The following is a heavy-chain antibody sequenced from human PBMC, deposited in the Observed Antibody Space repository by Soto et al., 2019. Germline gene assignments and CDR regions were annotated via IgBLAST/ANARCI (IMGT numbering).Heavy chain of an antibody. J-gene: IGHJ5*02. D-gene: IGHD2-2*03. CDR3: ARSLDIVLVPAAMQVGWFDP. CDR2: ISHSGGT. V-gene: IGHV4-30-2*01. CDR1: GGSISSGGYS. Sequence: QLQLQESGSRLVKPSQTLSLTCAVSGGSISSGGYSWRWIRQPPGKGLEWIGYISHSGGTYYNPSLKSRVTISVDRSKNQFSLKLSSVTAADTAVYYCARSLDIVLVPAAMQVGWFDPWGQGTLVTVSS.